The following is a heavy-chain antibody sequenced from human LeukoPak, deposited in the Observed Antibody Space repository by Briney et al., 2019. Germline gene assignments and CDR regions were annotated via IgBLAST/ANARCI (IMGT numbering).Heavy chain of an antibody. D-gene: IGHD5-12*01. CDR1: GGSISSGGYS. J-gene: IGHJ4*02. Sequence: SETLSLTCAVSGGSISSGGYSWSWIRQPPRKGLEWIGYIYYSGSTYYNPSLKSRVTISVDTSKNQFSLKLSSVTAADTAVYYCARADEGYPFDYWGQGTLVTVSS. CDR2: IYYSGST. CDR3: ARADEGYPFDY. V-gene: IGHV4-30-4*07.